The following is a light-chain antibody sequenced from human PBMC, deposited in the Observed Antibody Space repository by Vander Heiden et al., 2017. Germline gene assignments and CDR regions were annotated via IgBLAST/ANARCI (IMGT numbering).Light chain of an antibody. Sequence: DIQVTQSPSPLSASVGDRVTITCRASQSIGSWLAWLQQKPGKAPNLLIYKASILETGVPSRFSGSGSGTEFTLTISSLQPDDFATYYCQQYSAYPRTSGQWTKVEIK. V-gene: IGKV1-5*03. CDR1: QSIGSW. CDR2: KAS. J-gene: IGKJ1*01. CDR3: QQYSAYPRT.